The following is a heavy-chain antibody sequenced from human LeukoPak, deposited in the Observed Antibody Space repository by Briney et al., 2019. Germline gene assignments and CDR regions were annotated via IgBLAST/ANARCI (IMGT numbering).Heavy chain of an antibody. CDR2: ISGSGGST. CDR1: GFTFSNYF. CDR3: ASWSYYDFWSGYYPAYYYGMDV. Sequence: PGGSLRLSCAVSGFTFSNYFFNWVRQAPGKGLEWVSAISGSGGSTYYADSVKGRFTISRDNSKNTLYLQMNSLRAEDTAVYYCASWSYYDFWSGYYPAYYYGMDVWGQGTTVTVSS. D-gene: IGHD3-3*01. V-gene: IGHV3-23*01. J-gene: IGHJ6*02.